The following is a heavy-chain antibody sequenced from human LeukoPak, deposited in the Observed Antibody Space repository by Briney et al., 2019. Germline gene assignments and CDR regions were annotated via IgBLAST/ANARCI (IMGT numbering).Heavy chain of an antibody. CDR2: ISYDGSNK. D-gene: IGHD3-22*01. J-gene: IGHJ4*02. CDR3: ARLSHSSGYVPPFDY. CDR1: GFTFSSYA. Sequence: PGGSLRLSCAASGFTFSSYAMHWVRQAPGKGLEWVAVISYDGSNKYYADSVKGRFTISRDNSKNTLYLQMNSLRAEDTAVYYCARLSHSSGYVPPFDYWGQGTLVTVSS. V-gene: IGHV3-30-3*01.